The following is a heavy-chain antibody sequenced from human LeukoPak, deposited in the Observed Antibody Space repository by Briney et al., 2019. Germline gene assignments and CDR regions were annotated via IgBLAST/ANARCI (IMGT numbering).Heavy chain of an antibody. CDR1: GFTFSSYG. CDR2: IRYDGSNK. D-gene: IGHD3-10*01. CDR3: AKDFLPSLYGSGKPPDY. J-gene: IGHJ4*02. V-gene: IGHV3-30*02. Sequence: GGSLRLSCAASGFTFSSYGMHWVRQAPGKGLGWVAFIRYDGSNKYYADSVKGRFTISRDNSKNTLYLQMNSLRAEDTAVYYCAKDFLPSLYGSGKPPDYWGQGTLVTVSS.